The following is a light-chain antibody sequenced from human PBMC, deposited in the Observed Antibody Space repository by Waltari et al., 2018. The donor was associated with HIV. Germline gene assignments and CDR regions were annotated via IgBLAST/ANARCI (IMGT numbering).Light chain of an antibody. CDR1: QSISSW. CDR3: QQYNGYST. J-gene: IGKJ2*01. Sequence: DIQMTQSPSTLSASVGDRVTITCRASQSISSWLAWYQQKPGKAPKLLIYKASNLESGVPSRFSGSESGTEFTLTISSLQPDDFATYYCQQYNGYSTFGQGTKLEIK. V-gene: IGKV1-5*03. CDR2: KAS.